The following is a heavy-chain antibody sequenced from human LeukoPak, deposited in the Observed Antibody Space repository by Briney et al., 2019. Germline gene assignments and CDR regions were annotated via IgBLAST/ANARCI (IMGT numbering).Heavy chain of an antibody. J-gene: IGHJ6*02. CDR2: INKEGNEE. Sequence: GGSLRLSCAASGFTFTDYWMSWVRQAPGKGPEWVANINKEGNEEHFVDSVKGRFTVSRDNAKNSLFLQMNSLRVEDTAVYYCATYKNWVAGDVWGQGTTVSVSS. D-gene: IGHD7-27*01. CDR1: GFTFTDYW. CDR3: ATYKNWVAGDV. V-gene: IGHV3-7*01.